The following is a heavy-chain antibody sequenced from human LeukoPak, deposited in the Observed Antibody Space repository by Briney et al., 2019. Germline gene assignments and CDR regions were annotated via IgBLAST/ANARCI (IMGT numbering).Heavy chain of an antibody. J-gene: IGHJ5*02. Sequence: GASVKVSCTASGYTFTSYDINWVRQATGHGLEWMGWMNPNSGNTGYAQKFQGRVTMTRNTSISTAYMEPSSLRSEDTAVYYCARGRVSRRGVFDPWGQGTLVTVSS. V-gene: IGHV1-8*01. CDR2: MNPNSGNT. CDR1: GYTFTSYD. CDR3: ARGRVSRRGVFDP. D-gene: IGHD2-2*01.